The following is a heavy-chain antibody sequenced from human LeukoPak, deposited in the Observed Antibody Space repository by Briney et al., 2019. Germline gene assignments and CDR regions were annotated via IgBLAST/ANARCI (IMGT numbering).Heavy chain of an antibody. V-gene: IGHV1-2*04. CDR1: GYTFTGYY. CDR2: INPNSGGT. CDR3: ARGVLPAAMRGVGDAFDI. D-gene: IGHD2-2*01. J-gene: IGHJ3*02. Sequence: ASVKVSCKASGYTFTGYYMHWVRQAPGQWLEWMGWINPNSGGTNYAQKFQGWVTMTRDTSISTAYMELSRLRSDDTAVYYCARGVLPAAMRGVGDAFDIWGQGTMVTVSS.